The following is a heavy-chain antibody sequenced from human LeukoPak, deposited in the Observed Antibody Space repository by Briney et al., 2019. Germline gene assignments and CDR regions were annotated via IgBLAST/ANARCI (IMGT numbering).Heavy chain of an antibody. V-gene: IGHV3-7*01. CDR2: INQDGSRK. D-gene: IGHD5-12*01. Sequence: GGSLRLSCAASEFTFSAFWMSWVRQAPGKGLEWVANINQDGSRKHYVDSVKGRFTVFRDNAEKSLYLQTNSLRAEDTAIYYCARLWGDATIFDLWGQGTLVTVSS. CDR3: ARLWGDATIFDL. J-gene: IGHJ4*02. CDR1: EFTFSAFW.